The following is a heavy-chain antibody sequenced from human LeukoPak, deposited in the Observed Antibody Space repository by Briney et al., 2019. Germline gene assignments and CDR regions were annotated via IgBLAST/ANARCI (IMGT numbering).Heavy chain of an antibody. CDR1: GFTFNSYA. V-gene: IGHV3-23*01. Sequence: GGCLRLSFAAPGFTFNSYAMSWVRQAPAKGVELVSGISASDGSTDYADSVKGRFTISRDNSKNTLYLQMNSLRAEDTAVYYCAKDLVYYYDSGSTTGFDHWGQGTLVTVSS. D-gene: IGHD3-10*01. CDR2: ISASDGST. J-gene: IGHJ4*02. CDR3: AKDLVYYYDSGSTTGFDH.